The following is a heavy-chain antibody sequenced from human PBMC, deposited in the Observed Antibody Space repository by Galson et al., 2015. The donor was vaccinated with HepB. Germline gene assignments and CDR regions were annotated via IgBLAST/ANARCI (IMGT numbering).Heavy chain of an antibody. CDR1: GYSFIAYY. V-gene: IGHV1-2*02. Sequence: SVKVSCKAFGYSFIAYYIHWVRQAPGHGLEWMGWINPNSGDTNYAQKFHGRVTMTRDTSISTASMDLTRLRSDDTAGYYCATGSPPGVINFWGQGTLVTVSS. J-gene: IGHJ4*02. CDR3: ATGSPPGVINF. CDR2: INPNSGDT. D-gene: IGHD3-10*01.